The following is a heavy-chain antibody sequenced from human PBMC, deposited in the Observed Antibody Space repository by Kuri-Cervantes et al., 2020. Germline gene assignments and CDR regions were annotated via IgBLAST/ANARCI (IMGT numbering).Heavy chain of an antibody. J-gene: IGHJ4*02. CDR3: ATVSVMGVVYDDY. CDR2: IWYDGSNK. Sequence: GESLKISCAASGFTFSSYGMHWVRQAPGKGLEWVAVIWYDGSNKYYAGSVKGRFTISRDNSKNTLYLQMNSLRAEDTAVYYCATVSVMGVVYDDYWGQGTLVTVSS. V-gene: IGHV3-33*01. D-gene: IGHD2-8*02. CDR1: GFTFSSYG.